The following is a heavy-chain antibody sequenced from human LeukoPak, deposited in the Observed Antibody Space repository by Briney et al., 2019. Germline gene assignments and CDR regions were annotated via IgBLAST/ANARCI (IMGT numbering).Heavy chain of an antibody. CDR2: IYLRDSDT. CDR3: ARVGDIVVVPAATESNWFDP. J-gene: IGHJ5*02. CDR1: AYSFSNYW. Sequence: GESLKISCQSSAYSFSNYWIGWVRQMPGKGLEWMGIIYLRDSDTRYGPSFQGQVTISADKSISTAYLQWSSLKASDTAMYYCARVGDIVVVPAATESNWFDPWGQGTLVTVSS. D-gene: IGHD2-2*01. V-gene: IGHV5-51*01.